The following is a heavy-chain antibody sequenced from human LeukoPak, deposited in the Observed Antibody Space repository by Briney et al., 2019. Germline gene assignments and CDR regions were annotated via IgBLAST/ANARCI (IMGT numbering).Heavy chain of an antibody. CDR3: ARGLAESTMIVVADDAFDI. Sequence: SVTVSFRSSGGTFSIYAISWVRQAPGQGLEWMGGIIPIFGTANYAQKFQGRVTITADESTSTAYMELSSLRSEDTAVYYCARGLAESTMIVVADDAFDIWGQGTMVTVSS. J-gene: IGHJ3*02. CDR1: GGTFSIYA. D-gene: IGHD3-22*01. CDR2: IIPIFGTA. V-gene: IGHV1-69*01.